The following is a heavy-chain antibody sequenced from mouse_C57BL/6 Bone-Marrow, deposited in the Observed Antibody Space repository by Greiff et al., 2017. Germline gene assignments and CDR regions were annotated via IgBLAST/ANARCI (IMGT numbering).Heavy chain of an antibody. CDR2: IYPGRGNA. V-gene: IGHV1-76*01. D-gene: IGHD2-2*01. J-gene: IGHJ3*01. CDR1: GYTFTDYY. Sequence: QVQLQQSGAELVRPGASVKLSCKASGYTFTDYYINWVKQRPGQGLEWIARIYPGRGNAYYNEKFKGKATLTAEKSSSTAYMQLSSLTSEDSAVYFCARDMELGVTTFAYWGQGTLVTVSA. CDR3: ARDMELGVTTFAY.